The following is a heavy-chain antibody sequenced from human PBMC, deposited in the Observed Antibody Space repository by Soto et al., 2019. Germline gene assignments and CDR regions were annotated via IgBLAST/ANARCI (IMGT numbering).Heavy chain of an antibody. CDR2: IYYSGST. J-gene: IGHJ5*02. V-gene: IGHV4-59*01. CDR3: AREVEDCSGGSCNWFDP. CDR1: GGSISSYY. Sequence: ASETLSLTCTVSGGSISSYYWSWIRQPPGKGLEWIGYIYYSGSTNYNPSLKSRVTISVDTSKNQFSLKLSSVTAADTAVYYCAREVEDCSGGSCNWFDPWGQGTLVTVSS. D-gene: IGHD2-15*01.